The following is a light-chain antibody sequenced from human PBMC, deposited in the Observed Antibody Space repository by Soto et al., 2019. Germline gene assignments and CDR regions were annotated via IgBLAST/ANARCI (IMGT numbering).Light chain of an antibody. Sequence: EIVMTQSPATLSVSPGERVTLSCRASQSVGSNLAWYQQKPGQAPRVLIYDASTRATVIPPRFSGSGSGTEFTLTISSLQSEDFAIYYCQQCDDWPLTFGGGTKVDIK. V-gene: IGKV3D-15*01. CDR2: DAS. CDR1: QSVGSN. CDR3: QQCDDWPLT. J-gene: IGKJ4*01.